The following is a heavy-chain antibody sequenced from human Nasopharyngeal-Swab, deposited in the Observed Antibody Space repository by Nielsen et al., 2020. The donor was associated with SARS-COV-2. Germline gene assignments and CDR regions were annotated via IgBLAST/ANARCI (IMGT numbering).Heavy chain of an antibody. D-gene: IGHD3-10*01. CDR2: IIPILGIA. V-gene: IGHV1-69*10. CDR3: ARGGGDGYYFDY. Sequence: SVKVSCKASGGTFSSYAISWVRQAPGQGLEWMGGIIPILGIANYAQKFQGRVTITADKSTSTAYMELSSLRSEDTAVYYCARGGGDGYYFDYWGQGTLVTVSS. J-gene: IGHJ4*02. CDR1: GGTFSSYA.